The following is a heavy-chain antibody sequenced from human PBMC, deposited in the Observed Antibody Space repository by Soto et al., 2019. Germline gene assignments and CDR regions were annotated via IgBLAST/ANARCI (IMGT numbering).Heavy chain of an antibody. CDR3: ARGYPRSILSTSLTTFYWFDS. J-gene: IGHJ5*01. D-gene: IGHD2-21*01. CDR1: GESLRGYY. Sequence: QVQLQQWGTGLLKPSETLSLHCAVYGESLRGYYWSWIRQTPAMGLEWIGEINHRGTTNHDSSLKSRAISSIDTSKNQVSLRLNYVTAADTAVYYCARGYPRSILSTSLTTFYWFDSWGQGTLVTVSS. CDR2: INHRGTT. V-gene: IGHV4-34*04.